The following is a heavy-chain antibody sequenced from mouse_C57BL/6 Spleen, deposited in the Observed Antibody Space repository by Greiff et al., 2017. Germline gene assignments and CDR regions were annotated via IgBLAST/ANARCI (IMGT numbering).Heavy chain of an antibody. J-gene: IGHJ2*01. CDR1: GYTFTSYW. V-gene: IGHV1-64*01. Sequence: QVQLQQPGAELVKPGASVKLSCKASGYTFTSYWMHWVKQRPGQGLEWIGMIHPNSGSTNYNEKFKSKATLTVDKSSSTAYMQLSSLTSEDSAVYHCAREKDYYGSSFFDYWGQGTTLTVSS. CDR2: IHPNSGST. CDR3: AREKDYYGSSFFDY. D-gene: IGHD1-1*01.